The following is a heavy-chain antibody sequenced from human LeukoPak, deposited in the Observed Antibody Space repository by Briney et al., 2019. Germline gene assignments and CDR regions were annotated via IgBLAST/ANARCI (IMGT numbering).Heavy chain of an antibody. CDR1: GYTFTSYD. CDR3: ARDGSGYWDDY. V-gene: IGHV1-8*01. D-gene: IGHD3-22*01. Sequence: ASVKVSCKASGYTFTSYDINWVRQATGQGLEWMGWMNPNSGNTGYAQKFQGRVTMTTDTFTSTAYMELRSLRSDDTAVYYCARDGSGYWDDYWGQGTLVTVSS. CDR2: MNPNSGNT. J-gene: IGHJ4*02.